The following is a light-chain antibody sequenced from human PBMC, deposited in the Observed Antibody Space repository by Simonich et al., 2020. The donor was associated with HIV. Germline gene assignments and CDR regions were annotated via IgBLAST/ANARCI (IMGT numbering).Light chain of an antibody. J-gene: IGLJ3*02. Sequence: QSVLTQPPSVSGAPGQRVTISCTGSSSNIGAGYDVHWYQQLPGTAPKLLINVNSNRPSGVPDRFSGSKSGTSASLAITGLQADDEADYYCQSSDSSLSGSVFGGGTKLTVL. CDR1: SSNIGAGYD. V-gene: IGLV1-40*01. CDR2: VNS. CDR3: QSSDSSLSGSV.